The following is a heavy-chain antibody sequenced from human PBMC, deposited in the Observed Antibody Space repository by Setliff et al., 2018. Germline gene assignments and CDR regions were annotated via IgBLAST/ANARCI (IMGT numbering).Heavy chain of an antibody. CDR3: AYREVGYGSGWNQGVLLY. Sequence: PSETLSLTCSVSGGSISNFYWSWIRQPPGKGLEWIGSISPGRSINYNPSLRSRVTISGDTSKNQVVLTMSNMDPMDTATYYCAYREVGYGSGWNQGVLLYWGQGILVTVSS. CDR1: GGSISNFY. CDR2: ISPGRSI. V-gene: IGHV4-59*01. D-gene: IGHD6-19*01. J-gene: IGHJ4*02.